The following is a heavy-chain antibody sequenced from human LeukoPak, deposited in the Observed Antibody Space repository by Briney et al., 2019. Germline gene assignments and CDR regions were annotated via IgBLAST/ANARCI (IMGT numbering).Heavy chain of an antibody. CDR2: ISGSGGST. J-gene: IGHJ4*02. D-gene: IGHD6-13*01. CDR1: GFTFSSYA. Sequence: RTGGSLRLSCAASGFTFSSYAMSWVRQAPGKGLEWVSAISGSGGSTYYADSVKGRFTISRDNSKNTLYLQMNSLRAEDTAVYYYAKVLSSLQLPSPYSSSWEFDYWGQGTLVTVSS. V-gene: IGHV3-23*01. CDR3: AKVLSSLQLPSPYSSSWEFDY.